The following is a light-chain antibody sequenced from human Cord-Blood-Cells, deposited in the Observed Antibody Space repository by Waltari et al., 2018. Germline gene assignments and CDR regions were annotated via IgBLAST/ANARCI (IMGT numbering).Light chain of an antibody. CDR3: CSYAGSVV. J-gene: IGLJ2*01. V-gene: IGLV2-23*01. CDR1: SSDVGSYNI. Sequence: QSALTQSASVSGSPGQSITISCTGTSSDVGSYNIVSWYQQHPGKAPKLMIYEGSKRPSGVSNRFSGSKSGNTASLTISGLQAEDEADYYCCSYAGSVVFGGGTKLTVL. CDR2: EGS.